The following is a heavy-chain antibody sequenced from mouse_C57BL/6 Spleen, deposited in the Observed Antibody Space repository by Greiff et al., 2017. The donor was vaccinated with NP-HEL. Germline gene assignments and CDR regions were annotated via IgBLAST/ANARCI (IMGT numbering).Heavy chain of an antibody. Sequence: EVQLVESGGDLVKPGASLKLSCAASGFTFSSYGMSWVRPTPDKRLEWVATISRGGSYTYYPDSVKGRFTISRDNDKTTLYLQMSSLKSEDTAMYYCARRATVVAYYFDYWGQGTTLTVSS. J-gene: IGHJ2*01. D-gene: IGHD1-1*01. V-gene: IGHV5-6*01. CDR3: ARRATVVAYYFDY. CDR1: GFTFSSYG. CDR2: ISRGGSYT.